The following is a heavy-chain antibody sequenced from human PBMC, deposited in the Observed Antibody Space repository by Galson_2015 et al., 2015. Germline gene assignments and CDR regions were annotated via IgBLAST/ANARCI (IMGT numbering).Heavy chain of an antibody. Sequence: SLRLSCAASGFTVSSNYMSWVRQAPGKGLEWVSVIYSGGSTYYADSVKSRFTISRDNSKNTLYVQMNSLRAEDTAVYYCARGPVFLVQHAFDFWGQGTMVTVSS. CDR2: IYSGGST. V-gene: IGHV3-53*01. D-gene: IGHD3-3*01. J-gene: IGHJ3*01. CDR1: GFTVSSNY. CDR3: ARGPVFLVQHAFDF.